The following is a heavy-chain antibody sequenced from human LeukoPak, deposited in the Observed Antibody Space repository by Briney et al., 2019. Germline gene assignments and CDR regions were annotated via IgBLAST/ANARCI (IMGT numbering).Heavy chain of an antibody. CDR2: IIPIFGTA. J-gene: IGHJ4*02. D-gene: IGHD3-22*01. Sequence: ASVKVSCKASGGTFSSYAISWVRQAPGQGLEWMGGIIPIFGTANYAQKFQGRVTITADESTSTAYMELSSLRSEDTAVYYCARTYYYDSSGYYYYFDYWGQGTLVTVSS. CDR3: ARTYYYDSSGYYYYFDY. V-gene: IGHV1-69*13. CDR1: GGTFSSYA.